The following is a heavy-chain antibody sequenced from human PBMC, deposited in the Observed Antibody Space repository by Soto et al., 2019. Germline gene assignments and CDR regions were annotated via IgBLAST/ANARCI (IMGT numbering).Heavy chain of an antibody. V-gene: IGHV4-61*01. J-gene: IGHJ5*02. Sequence: NPSETLSLTCTVSGGSVSSGTYYWSWIRQPPGKGLEWIGYIHYTETTNYNPSLKSRVTISVDRSREQFSLHMTSVTAADTAIYYCARDSPAGMDLFDPWGQGTLVTVSS. CDR3: ARDSPAGMDLFDP. CDR2: IHYTETT. D-gene: IGHD2-2*01. CDR1: GGSVSSGTYY.